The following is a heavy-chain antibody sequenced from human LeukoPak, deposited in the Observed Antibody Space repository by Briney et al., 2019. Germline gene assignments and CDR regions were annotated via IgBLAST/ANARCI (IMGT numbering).Heavy chain of an antibody. CDR2: IDTSGST. D-gene: IGHD4-17*01. CDR1: GGSISSGSYY. CDR3: ARGDGDYAFDY. V-gene: IGHV4-61*02. Sequence: PSETLSLTCTVSGGSISSGSYYWSWIRQPAGKGLEWIGRIDTSGSTNYPSLKSRVTMSADTSKKQFSLKLRSVTAADTAVYYCARGDGDYAFDYWGQGTLVTVSS. J-gene: IGHJ4*02.